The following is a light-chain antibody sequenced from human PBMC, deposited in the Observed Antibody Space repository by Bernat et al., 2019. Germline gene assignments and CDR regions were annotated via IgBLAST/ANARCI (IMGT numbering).Light chain of an antibody. CDR1: QDISSW. Sequence: DIQMTQSPSSVSASVGDRVTITCRASQDISSWLAWYQQKPGEAPKLLIYVASSLHSGVPSRFSGSGSGTDFTLTISSLQPEDSATYYCQQANNFPWMFGQGTKVEIK. V-gene: IGKV1-12*01. CDR2: VAS. J-gene: IGKJ1*01. CDR3: QQANNFPWM.